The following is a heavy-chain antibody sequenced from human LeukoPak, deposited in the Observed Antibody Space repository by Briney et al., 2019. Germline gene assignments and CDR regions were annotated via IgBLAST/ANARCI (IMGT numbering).Heavy chain of an antibody. V-gene: IGHV3-23*01. D-gene: IGHD3-22*01. CDR1: GFTLSSYA. CDR3: AKEGAYYYDSSGYYPFDY. Sequence: GGSLRLSCAASGFTLSSYAMSWVRQAPGKGLEWVSAISGSGGSTYYADSVKGRFTISRDNSKNTLYLQMNSLRAEDTAVYYCAKEGAYYYDSSGYYPFDYWGQGTLVTVSS. CDR2: ISGSGGST. J-gene: IGHJ4*02.